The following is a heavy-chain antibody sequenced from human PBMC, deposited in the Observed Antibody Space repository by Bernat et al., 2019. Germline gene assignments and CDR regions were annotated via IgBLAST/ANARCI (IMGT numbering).Heavy chain of an antibody. D-gene: IGHD1-26*01. J-gene: IGHJ3*02. CDR1: GGSFSGYY. CDR2: INHSGST. CDR3: ARRYLVGIRAFDI. V-gene: IGHV4-34*01. Sequence: QVQLQQWGAGLLKPSETLSLTCAVYGGSFSGYYWSWIRQPSGKGLEWIGEINHSGSTNYNPSLQSRVTISVDTSKNQFSLKLSSVTAADTAVYYCARRYLVGIRAFDIRGQGTMVTVCS.